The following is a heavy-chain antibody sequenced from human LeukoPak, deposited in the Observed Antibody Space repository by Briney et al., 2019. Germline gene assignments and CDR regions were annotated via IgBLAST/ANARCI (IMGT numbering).Heavy chain of an antibody. CDR1: GYTFTSYG. Sequence: ASVKVSCKASGYTFTSYGISWVRQAPGQGLEWMGWISAYNGNTTYAQKLQGRVTMTTDTSTRTAYMELRSLRSDDTAVYYCARGYSGYDYEDYWGQGTLVTVSS. J-gene: IGHJ4*02. CDR2: ISAYNGNT. V-gene: IGHV1-18*04. CDR3: ARGYSGYDYEDY. D-gene: IGHD5-12*01.